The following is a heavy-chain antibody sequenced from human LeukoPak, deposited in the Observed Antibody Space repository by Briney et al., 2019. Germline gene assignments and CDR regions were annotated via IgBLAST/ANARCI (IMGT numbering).Heavy chain of an antibody. Sequence: GGSLRLSGSASGFTLTWHVMHWVRQAPGKALEYVSFIHHNGDITSYADSVRGRFTVSRDNSKNTLFLELSSLRTDDTAVYYCVRDKSGTYSFDYWGQGTLVTVSS. CDR2: IHHNGDIT. CDR3: VRDKSGTYSFDY. V-gene: IGHV3-64D*06. J-gene: IGHJ4*02. D-gene: IGHD1-26*01. CDR1: GFTLTWHV.